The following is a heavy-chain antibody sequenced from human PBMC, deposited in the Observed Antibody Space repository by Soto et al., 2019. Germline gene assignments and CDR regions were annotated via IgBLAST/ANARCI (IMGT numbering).Heavy chain of an antibody. V-gene: IGHV4-30-4*01. CDR2: IYHSGST. CDR1: CASVTSDDYY. Sequence: SETLSVTCAVSCASVTSDDYYWSWIRQPPGKGLEWTGYIYHSGSTYYNPSLKSRVSISIDTSQNQFSLKLTSLTAADTAVYYCARDPIFYYASSGYGGSYFDYWGQGSRVTVSS. CDR3: ARDPIFYYASSGYGGSYFDY. J-gene: IGHJ4*02. D-gene: IGHD3-22*01.